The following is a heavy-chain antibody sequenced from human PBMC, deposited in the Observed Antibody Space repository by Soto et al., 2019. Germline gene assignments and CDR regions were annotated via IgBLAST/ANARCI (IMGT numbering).Heavy chain of an antibody. CDR1: GFKDSNYY. CDR3: ASRILLVGYCTGGTCFDYFAY. D-gene: IGHD2-8*02. V-gene: IGHV3-23*01. Sequence: GGAQRRSCAGRGFKDSNYYRSWNRQAPGKRMKRVSDIRGRGLSTYYADSVKRRFTVSRDNSKNTLYLQMSSLRAEDTAVYYCASRILLVGYCTGGTCFDYFAYWGLGTLVPVSS. J-gene: IGHJ4*02. CDR2: IRGRGLST.